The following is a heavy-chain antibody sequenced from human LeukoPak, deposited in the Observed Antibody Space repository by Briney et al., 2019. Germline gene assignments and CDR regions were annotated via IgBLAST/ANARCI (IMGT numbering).Heavy chain of an antibody. CDR3: ASPDCSSTSCYYDD. J-gene: IGHJ4*02. CDR1: GFTVSSNY. D-gene: IGHD2-2*01. Sequence: PGGSLRLSCAASGFTVSSNYMSWVRQAPGKGLEWVSVIYSGGSTYYADSVKGRFTISRDNSKNTLYLQMNSLRAEDTAVYYCASPDCSSTSCYYDDWGQGTLVTVSS. CDR2: IYSGGST. V-gene: IGHV3-53*01.